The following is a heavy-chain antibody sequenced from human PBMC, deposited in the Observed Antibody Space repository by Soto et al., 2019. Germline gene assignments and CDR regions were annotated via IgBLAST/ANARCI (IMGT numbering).Heavy chain of an antibody. V-gene: IGHV4-31*04. J-gene: IGHJ4*02. D-gene: IGHD1-26*01. Sequence: QVRLQESGPGLVKPSQTLSQTCTVSGASITSGHYYWTWIRQLPGKGCEWIGSSYNSETTHYNPSLTSRLTISIDTSANQFSLKLSSVTAADTAIYYCALALGPTTGLDYWGQGTLITVSA. CDR2: SYNSETT. CDR1: GASITSGHYY. CDR3: ALALGPTTGLDY.